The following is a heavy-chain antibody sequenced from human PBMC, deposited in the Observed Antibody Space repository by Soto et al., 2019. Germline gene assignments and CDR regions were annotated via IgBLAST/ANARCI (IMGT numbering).Heavy chain of an antibody. CDR3: ARARCAEGSAWRCFDP. D-gene: IGHD2-15*01. CDR1: GGTFSSYA. V-gene: IGHV1-69*12. CDR2: IIPIFGTA. Sequence: QVQLVQSGAEVKKPGSSVKVSCKASGGTFSSYAISWVRQAPGQGLEWRGGIIPIFGTANYAQKCQGRVTITADDPTTTAYIELTSLRSEATAVYYCARARCAEGSAWRCFDPWGQGTLVTVSS. J-gene: IGHJ5*02.